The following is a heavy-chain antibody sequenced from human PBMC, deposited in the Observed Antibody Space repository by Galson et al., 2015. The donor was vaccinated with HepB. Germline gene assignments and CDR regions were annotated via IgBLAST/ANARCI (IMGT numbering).Heavy chain of an antibody. V-gene: IGHV6-1*01. CDR1: GDSVSSNFAA. CDR2: TYYRSKWYN. Sequence: CAISGDSVSSNFAAWNWIRQSLSRGLEWLGRTYYRSKWYNDYAVSVKSRITINPETSKNQFSLQLKSVTPEDTAVYFCARVDLMFRGAHDAFDIGGQGTMVTVSS. J-gene: IGHJ3*02. CDR3: ARVDLMFRGAHDAFDI. D-gene: IGHD3-10*01.